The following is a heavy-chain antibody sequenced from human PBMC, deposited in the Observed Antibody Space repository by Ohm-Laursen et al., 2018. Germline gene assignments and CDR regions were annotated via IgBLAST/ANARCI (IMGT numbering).Heavy chain of an antibody. CDR3: ARAAGSSGWYYFDY. Sequence: GTLSLTCIVSGGSISSYYWSWIRQPAGKGLEWIGRIYTSGSTNYNPSLKSRVTMSVDTSKNQFSLKLSSVTAADTAVYYCARAAGSSGWYYFDYWGQGTLVTVSS. J-gene: IGHJ4*02. CDR2: IYTSGST. D-gene: IGHD6-19*01. CDR1: GGSISSYY. V-gene: IGHV4-4*07.